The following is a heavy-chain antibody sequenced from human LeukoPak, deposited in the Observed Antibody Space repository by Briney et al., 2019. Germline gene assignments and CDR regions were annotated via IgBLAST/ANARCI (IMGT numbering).Heavy chain of an antibody. D-gene: IGHD4/OR15-4a*01. J-gene: IGHJ4*02. CDR3: LRDNGHSDY. Sequence: GASVKVSCKASGYTFTTYYMHWVRQAPGQGLEWMARISPTSGFTTYAENFQGRVTMTTDMSTSTVYMEVTSLRTEDTAVYYCLRDNGHSDYWGQGTLVTVSS. CDR1: GYTFTTYY. CDR2: ISPTSGFT. V-gene: IGHV1-46*01.